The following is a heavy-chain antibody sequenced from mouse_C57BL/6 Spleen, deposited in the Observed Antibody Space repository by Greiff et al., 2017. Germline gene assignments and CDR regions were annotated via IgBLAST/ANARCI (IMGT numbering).Heavy chain of an antibody. CDR2: INPSNGGT. Sequence: QVQLQQPGTELVKPGASVKLSCKASGYTFTSYWMHWVKQRPGQGLEWIGKINPSNGGTNYNEKFKSKATMTVDKSSSTAYMQLSSLTSEDSAVYYCSRTEDGYDFSYYFDYWGQGTTLTVSS. D-gene: IGHD2-4*01. J-gene: IGHJ2*01. CDR3: SRTEDGYDFSYYFDY. CDR1: GYTFTSYW. V-gene: IGHV1-53*01.